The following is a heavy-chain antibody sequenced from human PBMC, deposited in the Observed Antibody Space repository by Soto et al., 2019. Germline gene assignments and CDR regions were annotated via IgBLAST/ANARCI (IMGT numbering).Heavy chain of an antibody. J-gene: IGHJ4*02. CDR2: IFSGGNA. V-gene: IGHV3-53*01. Sequence: LRLSCAVSGVTVNSNFMSWVRQAPGKGLEWVSVIFSGGNADYADSVKGRFIMSRDISKNTLYLQMNSLRAEDTAVYFCVKEFRGAFDYWGQGTLVTVSS. CDR3: VKEFRGAFDY. D-gene: IGHD3-10*01. CDR1: GVTVNSNF.